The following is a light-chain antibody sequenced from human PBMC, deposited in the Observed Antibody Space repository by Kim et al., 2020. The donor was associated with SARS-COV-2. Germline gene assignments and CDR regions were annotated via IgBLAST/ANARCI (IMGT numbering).Light chain of an antibody. CDR1: SDDGGSNH. J-gene: IGLJ3*02. CDR3: AAWAASKTWV. V-gene: IGLV1-47*01. Sequence: GPGATTSCSASSDDGGSNHVSWYQQRPGKAPKLMIYKLDQRPSGVPDRFSGSKSGNSASLAISGLQAEDEADYYCAAWAASKTWVFGGGTKLTVL. CDR2: KLD.